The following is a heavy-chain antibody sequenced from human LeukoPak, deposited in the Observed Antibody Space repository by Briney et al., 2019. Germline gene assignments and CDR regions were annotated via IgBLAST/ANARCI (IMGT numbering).Heavy chain of an antibody. V-gene: IGHV3-30*18. D-gene: IGHD4-17*01. CDR3: AKMRTPTAHSGDAFDI. Sequence: GGSLRLSCAASGFTFSSYGIHWVRQAPGKGLESVAVISYDGSNKYYVDSVKGRFTISRDNSKNTLNLQMNSLRAEDTAVYYCAKMRTPTAHSGDAFDIWGQGTMVTVSS. CDR1: GFTFSSYG. CDR2: ISYDGSNK. J-gene: IGHJ3*02.